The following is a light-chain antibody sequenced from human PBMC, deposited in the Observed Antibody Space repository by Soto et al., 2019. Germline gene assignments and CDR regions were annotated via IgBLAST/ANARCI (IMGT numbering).Light chain of an antibody. V-gene: IGKV3D-11*02. Sequence: EIVLTQSPATLSLSPRERATLSCRASQNIYSNIAWYQPTPGQAPSLLIYGASSRATGIPDRFSGSGSGTDFTLTIRSLEPEDFAIYYCQQRQYWHPITFGQGTRLEIK. J-gene: IGKJ5*01. CDR1: QNIYSN. CDR3: QQRQYWHPIT. CDR2: GAS.